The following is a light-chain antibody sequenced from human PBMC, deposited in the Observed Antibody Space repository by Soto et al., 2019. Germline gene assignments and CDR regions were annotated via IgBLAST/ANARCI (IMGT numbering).Light chain of an antibody. V-gene: IGKV3-20*01. CDR2: DTS. J-gene: IGKJ1*01. Sequence: EIVLTQSPGTLSLSPGEGATLSCRASQSVSRSYLAWCQQKPGQAPRLLIYDTSTRATGIPDRFSGSGSGTGFTLTISRLEPEDFAVYYCLQYGSSPWTFGQGTKVEIK. CDR1: QSVSRSY. CDR3: LQYGSSPWT.